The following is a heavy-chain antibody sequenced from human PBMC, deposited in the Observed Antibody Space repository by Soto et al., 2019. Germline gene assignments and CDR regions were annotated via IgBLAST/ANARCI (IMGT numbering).Heavy chain of an antibody. CDR2: ISASGGSA. V-gene: IGHV3-23*01. D-gene: IGHD6-6*01. CDR3: ASSSALWHGMDA. J-gene: IGHJ6*02. CDR1: GFRFSSYA. Sequence: PGGSLRLSCAAPGFRFSSYAMSWVRQAPGQGPEWLSDISASGGSAYYADSVRGRFTISRDNSKNTLYLQMKSLGAEDTAVCYCASSSALWHGMDAWGQGTTVTVSS.